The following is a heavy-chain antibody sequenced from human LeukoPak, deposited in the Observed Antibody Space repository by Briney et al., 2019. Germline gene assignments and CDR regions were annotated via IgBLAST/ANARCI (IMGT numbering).Heavy chain of an antibody. J-gene: IGHJ4*02. CDR2: IYTKPDGATT. Sequence: GGSLRLSCAASGFTFSSYAMSWVRQAPGKGLEWVGRIYTKPDGATTDYAAPVKGRFTISGDASKNTLYLQMNSLTTDDTAVYYCTTYTSGCCNHWGQGTLVIVSS. V-gene: IGHV3-15*01. CDR1: GFTFSSYA. CDR3: TTYTSGCCNH. D-gene: IGHD6-19*01.